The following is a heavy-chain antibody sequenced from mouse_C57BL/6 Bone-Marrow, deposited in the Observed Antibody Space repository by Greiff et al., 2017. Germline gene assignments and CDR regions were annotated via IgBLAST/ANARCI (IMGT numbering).Heavy chain of an antibody. J-gene: IGHJ4*01. Sequence: QVQLQQPGAELVRPGTSVKMSCKASGYTFTNYWIGWAKQRPGHGLEWIGDIYPGGGYPNYNEQFKGKATLTVDKSSSTAYMQFSSLTSEDSDVYYCASSDYTNYYYAMDYWGQGTTVTVSS. D-gene: IGHD2-5*01. CDR3: ASSDYTNYYYAMDY. CDR1: GYTFTNYW. V-gene: IGHV1-63*01. CDR2: IYPGGGYP.